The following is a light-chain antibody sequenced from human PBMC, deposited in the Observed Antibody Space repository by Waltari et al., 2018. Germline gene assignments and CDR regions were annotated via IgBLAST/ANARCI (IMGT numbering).Light chain of an antibody. Sequence: QMTQSPSSLSASVGDRVTITCRASQGIDNFLAWYQQKPGKVPRLLIYGAFTLQSGAPSRFSGSMSGTDFTRTITSLQPDDVATYYCQRYDSVPRTFGQGTKVEI. CDR2: GAF. CDR3: QRYDSVPRT. J-gene: IGKJ1*01. V-gene: IGKV1-27*01. CDR1: QGIDNF.